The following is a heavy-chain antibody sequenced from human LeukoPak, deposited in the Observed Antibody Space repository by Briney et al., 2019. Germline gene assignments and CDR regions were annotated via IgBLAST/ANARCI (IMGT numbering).Heavy chain of an antibody. J-gene: IGHJ5*02. Sequence: SETLSLTCTVSGGSISSGSYYWSWIRQPPGKGLEWIGYIYYSGSTNYNPSLKSRVTISVDTSKNQFYTAVYYCARGSMVRGFDPWGQGTLATVSS. V-gene: IGHV4-61*01. CDR1: GGSISSGSYY. CDR3: P. CDR2: IYYSGST. D-gene: IGHD3-10*01.